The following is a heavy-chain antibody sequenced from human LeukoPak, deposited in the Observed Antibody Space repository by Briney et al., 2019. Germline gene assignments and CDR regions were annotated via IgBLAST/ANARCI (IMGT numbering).Heavy chain of an antibody. Sequence: SETLSLTCTVSGGSINSGSYGGWIRQPPGKGLEWIGSIYYSGSTYYNPSLKSRVTISIDTSKNQFSLKLDSVTAADTAVYYCARGPVLRFLEWLTYFDYWGQGTLVTVSS. J-gene: IGHJ4*02. CDR2: IYYSGST. V-gene: IGHV4-39*07. CDR1: GGSINSGSY. CDR3: ARGPVLRFLEWLTYFDY. D-gene: IGHD3-3*01.